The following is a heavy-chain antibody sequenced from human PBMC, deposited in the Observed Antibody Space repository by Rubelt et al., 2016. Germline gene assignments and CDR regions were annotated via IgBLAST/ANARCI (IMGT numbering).Heavy chain of an antibody. CDR3: ARGELIVVAHDAFDI. Sequence: QVQLQPWGAGLLKPSETLSLICAVYSGSFRGYYWTWIPPPPGKGLEWIGEINHSGSTNYNPSLQSRVTISVDTSKKQVTRNLGAVTAADTAVYYCARGELIVVAHDAFDIWGQWTMVTVSS. D-gene: IGHD3-22*01. V-gene: IGHV4-34*01. CDR2: INHSGST. J-gene: IGHJ3*02. CDR1: SGSFRGYY.